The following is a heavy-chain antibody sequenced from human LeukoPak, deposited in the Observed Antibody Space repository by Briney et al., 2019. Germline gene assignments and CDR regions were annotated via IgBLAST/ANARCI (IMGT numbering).Heavy chain of an antibody. CDR2: IYYSGST. CDR3: ARAATRYCSGGSCYRYRTYWYFDL. V-gene: IGHV4-59*01. Sequence: PSETLSLTCTVSGGSISSYYWSWIRQPPGKGLEWIGYIYYSGSTNYNPSLKSRVTISVDTSKNQFSLKLSSVTAADTAVYYCARAATRYCSGGSCYRYRTYWYFDLWGRGILVTVSS. CDR1: GGSISSYY. J-gene: IGHJ2*01. D-gene: IGHD2-15*01.